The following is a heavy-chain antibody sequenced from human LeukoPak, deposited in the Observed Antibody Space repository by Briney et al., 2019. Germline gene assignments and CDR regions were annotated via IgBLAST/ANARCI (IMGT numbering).Heavy chain of an antibody. V-gene: IGHV4-61*02. CDR1: GDSISSGSYY. CDR2: IYTSGST. Sequence: SETLSLTCTVSGDSISSGSYYWSWIRQPAGKGLEWIWRIYTSGSTNYNPSLKSRVTISVDTSKNQLSLKLSSVTAADTAVYYCARDGPALDPWGQGTLVIVSS. CDR3: ARDGPALDP. J-gene: IGHJ5*02.